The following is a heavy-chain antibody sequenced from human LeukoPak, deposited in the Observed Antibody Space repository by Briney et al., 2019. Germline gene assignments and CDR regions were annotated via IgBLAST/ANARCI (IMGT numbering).Heavy chain of an antibody. CDR1: GFTFSSNW. V-gene: IGHV3-7*01. CDR3: ARETYCSGGSCYKGNAFDI. J-gene: IGHJ3*02. Sequence: GGSLRLSCAASGFTFSSNWMSWVRQAPGKGLEWVANIKEDGSEKYYVDSVKGRFTISRDNAKNSLYLQMNSLRAEDTAVYYCARETYCSGGSCYKGNAFDIWGQGTMVTVSS. D-gene: IGHD2-15*01. CDR2: IKEDGSEK.